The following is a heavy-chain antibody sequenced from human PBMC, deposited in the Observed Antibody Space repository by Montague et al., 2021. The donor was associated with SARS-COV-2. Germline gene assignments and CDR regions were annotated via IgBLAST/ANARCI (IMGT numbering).Heavy chain of an antibody. CDR1: GFSLSTSGVG. D-gene: IGHD3-10*01. CDR3: AHRRPGSGGYYFDY. CDR2: IYWDGDK. Sequence: PALVKPTQTLTLTCTFSGFSLSTSGVGVGWIRQPPGKALEWLALIYWDGDKRYSPSLKSRLTITKDTSKNQVVLTMTNMDPVDTATYYCAHRRPGSGGYYFDYWGQGTLVTVSS. J-gene: IGHJ4*02. V-gene: IGHV2-5*02.